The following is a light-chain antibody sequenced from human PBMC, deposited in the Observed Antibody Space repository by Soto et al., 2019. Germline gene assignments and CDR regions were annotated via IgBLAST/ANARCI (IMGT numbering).Light chain of an antibody. V-gene: IGKV3-20*01. CDR2: AAS. Sequence: EIVLTQSPGTLSLSPGERATLSCRASQSISTTYLNWYQQKPGQAPRLLIFAASSRAAGVPDRFSGSGSGTDFTLTISRLEPEDLGVYYSQHYGGSPPLTFGGGAKVEIK. CDR1: QSISTTY. CDR3: QHYGGSPPLT. J-gene: IGKJ4*01.